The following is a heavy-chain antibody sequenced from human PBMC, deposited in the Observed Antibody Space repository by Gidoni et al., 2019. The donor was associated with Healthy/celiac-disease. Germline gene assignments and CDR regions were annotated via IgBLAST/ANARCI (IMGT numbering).Heavy chain of an antibody. CDR1: GFTVSSNY. J-gene: IGHJ3*02. CDR2: IYSGGST. Sequence: EVQLVATGGGLTQPGWSLRLSCAASGFTVSSNYMSWVRQAPGKGLEWVSVIYSGGSTYYADSVKGRFTISRDNSKNTLYLQMNSLRAEDTAVYYCARDHVFWSGYRIDAFDIWGQGTMVTVSS. D-gene: IGHD3-3*01. CDR3: ARDHVFWSGYRIDAFDI. V-gene: IGHV3-53*02.